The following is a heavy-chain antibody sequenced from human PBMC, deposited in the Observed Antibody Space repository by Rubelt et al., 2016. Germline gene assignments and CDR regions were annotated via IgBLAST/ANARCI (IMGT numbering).Heavy chain of an antibody. CDR1: GGSFSGYY. CDR3: ARERSRNYWLDP. J-gene: IGHJ5*02. D-gene: IGHD4-11*01. Sequence: QVQLQQWGAGLLKPSETLSLTCAVYGGSFSGYYWSWIRQPPGKWLAWIGYIYYRGCTYYNPSLKSRVTISVDTSKNHVSLKLSSVTAADTAVYYCARERSRNYWLDPWGQGTLVTVCS. V-gene: IGHV4-34*01. CDR2: IYYRGCT.